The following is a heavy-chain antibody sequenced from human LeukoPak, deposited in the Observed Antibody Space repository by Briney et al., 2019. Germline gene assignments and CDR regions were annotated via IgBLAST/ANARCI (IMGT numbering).Heavy chain of an antibody. CDR1: GYIFTNYW. CDR2: IYPADSDT. CDR3: ARLVCSSTSCYSGFDY. V-gene: IGHV5-51*01. J-gene: IGHJ4*02. D-gene: IGHD2-2*01. Sequence: PGESLKISCKGSGYIFTNYWIGWVRQMPEKGLEWMGIIYPADSDTRYSPSFQGQVTISADMSINSAYLQWSSLKASDTAMYYCARLVCSSTSCYSGFDYWGQGTLVTVSS.